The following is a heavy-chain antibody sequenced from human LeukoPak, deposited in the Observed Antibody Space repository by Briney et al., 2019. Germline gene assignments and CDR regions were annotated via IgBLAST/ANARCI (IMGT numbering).Heavy chain of an antibody. CDR2: ISSSGSTI. V-gene: IGHV3-48*03. J-gene: IGHJ6*04. D-gene: IGHD3-10*02. CDR3: AELGITMIGGV. CDR1: GFTFSTYE. Sequence: GGSLRLSCAASGFTFSTYEINWVRQAPGKGLEWVSYISSSGSTIYYADSVKGRFTISRDNAKNSLYLQMNSLRAEDTAVYYCAELGITMIGGVWGKGTTVTISS.